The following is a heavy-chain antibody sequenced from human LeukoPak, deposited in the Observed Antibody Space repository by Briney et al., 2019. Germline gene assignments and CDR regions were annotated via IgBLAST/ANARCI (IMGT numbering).Heavy chain of an antibody. V-gene: IGHV4-34*01. D-gene: IGHD4-11*01. Sequence: SETLSLTCAVYGGSFSGYYLSWIRQPPGKGLEWIGEINHSGSTNYNPSLKSRVTISVDTSKNQFSLKLSSVTAADTAVYYCASRGGYSNYWGRSLDYWGQETLVAVSS. CDR3: ASRGGYSNYWGRSLDY. CDR1: GGSFSGYY. J-gene: IGHJ4*02. CDR2: INHSGST.